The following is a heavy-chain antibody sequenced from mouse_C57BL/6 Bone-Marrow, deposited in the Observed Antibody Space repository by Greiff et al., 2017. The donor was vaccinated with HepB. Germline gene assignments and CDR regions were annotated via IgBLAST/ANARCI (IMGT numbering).Heavy chain of an antibody. J-gene: IGHJ3*01. V-gene: IGHV1-26*01. CDR1: GYTFTDYY. CDR2: INPNNGGT. CDR3: GYSNYDAY. Sequence: EVQLQQSGPELVKPGASVKISCKASGYTFTDYYMNWVKQSHGKSLEWIGDINPNNGGTSYNQKFKGKATLTVDKSSSTVYMELRSLTSEDSAVYYCGYSNYDAYWGQGTLVTVSA. D-gene: IGHD2-5*01.